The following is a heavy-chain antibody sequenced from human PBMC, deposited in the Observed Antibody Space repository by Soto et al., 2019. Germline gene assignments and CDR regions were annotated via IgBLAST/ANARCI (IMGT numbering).Heavy chain of an antibody. D-gene: IGHD3-22*01. V-gene: IGHV3-23*01. Sequence: GGSLRLSCAASGFTFSSYAMSWFRQAPGKGLEWVSAISGSGGSTYYADSVKGRFTISIDNSKNTLYLQMNSLRAEDTAVYYCLKEDYYDDSSGYSPDAFDIWGKGTMVTV. CDR3: LKEDYYDDSSGYSPDAFDI. CDR1: GFTFSSYA. J-gene: IGHJ3*02. CDR2: ISGSGGST.